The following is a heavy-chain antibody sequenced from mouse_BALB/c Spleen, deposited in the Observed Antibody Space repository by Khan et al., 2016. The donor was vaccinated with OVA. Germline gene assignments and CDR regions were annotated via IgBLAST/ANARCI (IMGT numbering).Heavy chain of an antibody. Sequence: QVQLQQSGPGLVAPSQSLSITCTVSGFSLTTYGVHWVRQPPGKGLEWLVVIWSDGSTNYNSVLKSRLSISKDNSKSQDFLKMNSLQTDDTAMYYCARWFDGYSSLYAMDYWGQGTSVTVSS. CDR1: GFSLTTYG. CDR3: ARWFDGYSSLYAMDY. D-gene: IGHD2-3*01. V-gene: IGHV2-6*02. CDR2: IWSDGST. J-gene: IGHJ4*01.